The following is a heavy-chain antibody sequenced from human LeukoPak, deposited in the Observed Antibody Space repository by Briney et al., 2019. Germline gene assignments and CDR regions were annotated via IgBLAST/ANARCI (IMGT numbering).Heavy chain of an antibody. V-gene: IGHV3-7*01. J-gene: IGHJ4*02. CDR2: IKQDGSEK. D-gene: IGHD5-18*01. Sequence: QPGGSLRLSCAASGFTFRTYAMNWVRQAPGKGLEWVANIKQDGSEKFYVDSVKGRFTISRDNAKNSLYLQMNSLRADDTAVYFCARDRWGYSYGGDWGQGTLVTVSS. CDR1: GFTFRTYA. CDR3: ARDRWGYSYGGD.